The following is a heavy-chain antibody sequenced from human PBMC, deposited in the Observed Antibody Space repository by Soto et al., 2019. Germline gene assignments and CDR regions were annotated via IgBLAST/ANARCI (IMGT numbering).Heavy chain of an antibody. J-gene: IGHJ3*02. Sequence: GESLKISCKGSGYKFTNYWIGWVRQMPGKGLEWMGVIYPGDSDTRYSPSFQGQVTIPADKSISTAYLQWSSLKASDTAIYYCASTDIVSTIDGGHDAFDIWGKGTMVTVS. V-gene: IGHV5-51*01. D-gene: IGHD5-12*01. CDR3: ASTDIVSTIDGGHDAFDI. CDR2: IYPGDSDT. CDR1: GYKFTNYW.